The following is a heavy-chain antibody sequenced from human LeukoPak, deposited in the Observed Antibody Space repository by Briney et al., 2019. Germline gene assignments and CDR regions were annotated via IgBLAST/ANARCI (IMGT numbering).Heavy chain of an antibody. J-gene: IGHJ5*02. D-gene: IGHD2-2*01. CDR3: GRGGGGEKSQLQSPHGCFAP. CDR1: GGSISSGGYY. CDR2: IYHSGST. Sequence: SETLSLTCTVSGGSISSGGYYWSWIRQPPGKGLEWIGYIYHSGSTHYNPSLKSRVTISVDRSKNQFSLKLSSVTAADTAVYYCGRGGGGEKSQLQSPHGCFAPWGRETLVTVP. V-gene: IGHV4-30-2*01.